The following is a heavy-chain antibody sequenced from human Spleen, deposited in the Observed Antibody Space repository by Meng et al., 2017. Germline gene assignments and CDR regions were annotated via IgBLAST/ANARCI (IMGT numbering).Heavy chain of an antibody. CDR1: GGSISSYY. CDR2: IYYSGST. J-gene: IGHJ6*02. D-gene: IGHD6-13*01. V-gene: IGHV4-59*08. Sequence: SETLSLTCTVSGGSISSYYWSWIRQPPGKGLEWIGYIYYSGSTNYNPSLKSRVTISVDTSKNQFSLKLSSVTAADTAVYYCARTPIAAASMDVWGQGTTVTVSS. CDR3: ARTPIAAASMDV.